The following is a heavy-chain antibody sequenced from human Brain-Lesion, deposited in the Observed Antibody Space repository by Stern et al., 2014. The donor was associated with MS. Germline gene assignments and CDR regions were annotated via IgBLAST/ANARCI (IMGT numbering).Heavy chain of an antibody. J-gene: IGHJ4*02. D-gene: IGHD5-18*01. V-gene: IGHV4-39*01. Sequence: QLVQSGPGLVKPSDTLSLTCSVSGDSLSSSTFYWGWIRQPPGKGPEWIGSVYYSGNTYYHPSLKSRVTLSVDTPHNQFSLRLPSLTAADTAVYYCARHQLGYGYAYLRYWGQGTLVTVSS. CDR2: VYYSGNT. CDR1: GDSLSSSTFY. CDR3: ARHQLGYGYAYLRY.